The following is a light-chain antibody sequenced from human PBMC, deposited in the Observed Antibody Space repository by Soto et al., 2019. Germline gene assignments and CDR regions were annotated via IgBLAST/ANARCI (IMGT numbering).Light chain of an antibody. CDR3: QQHGSSPRT. V-gene: IGKV3-20*01. Sequence: EIVLTQSPGTLSLSPGERATLSCRASQSVRSSYLAWYQQKPGQAPRLLIYGASSRATGIPDRFSGSGSGTDFTLTISRLEPEDFAVDYCQQHGSSPRTFGQGTKVEIK. J-gene: IGKJ1*01. CDR2: GAS. CDR1: QSVRSSY.